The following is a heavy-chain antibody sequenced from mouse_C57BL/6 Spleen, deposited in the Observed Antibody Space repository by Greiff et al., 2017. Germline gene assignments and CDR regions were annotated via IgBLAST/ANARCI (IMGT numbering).Heavy chain of an antibody. D-gene: IGHD1-1*01. J-gene: IGHJ3*01. V-gene: IGHV1-50*01. CDR1: GYTFTSYW. CDR3: ARSESYGSSYEFDY. CDR2: IDPSDSYT. Sequence: VQLQQPGAELVKPGASVKLSCKASGYTFTSYWMQWVKQRPGQGLEWIGDIDPSDSYTNYNQKFKGKATLTVDTSSSTAYMQLSSLTSEDSAVYYWARSESYGSSYEFDYWGQGTLVTVSA.